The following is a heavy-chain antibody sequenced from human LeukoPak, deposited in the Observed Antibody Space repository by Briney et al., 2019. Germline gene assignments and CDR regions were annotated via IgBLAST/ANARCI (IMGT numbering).Heavy chain of an antibody. CDR2: SSYSGST. D-gene: IGHD6-19*01. CDR3: ARTGSGWSSNFDL. J-gene: IGHJ4*02. CDR1: GGSISRDY. Sequence: SETLSLTCIVSGGSISRDYWSWIRQTPEKGLEWIGYSSYSGSTSYNPSLRSRVTMSVDTSSNQFSLNLTSVSAADTAVYFCARTGSGWSSNFDLWGQGTLVTVSS. V-gene: IGHV4-59*13.